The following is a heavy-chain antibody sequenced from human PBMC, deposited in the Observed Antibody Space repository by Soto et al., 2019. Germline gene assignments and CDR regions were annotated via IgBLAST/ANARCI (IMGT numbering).Heavy chain of an antibody. CDR3: ARDHPPFFYYMDV. CDR2: ISWNGDRI. V-gene: IGHV3-20*04. J-gene: IGHJ6*03. CDR1: GFRFYEYG. Sequence: EVELVESGGGVVRPGGSTRLSCTASGFRFYEYGMSWVRQVPGRGLEWVSGISWNGDRIAYADSVKGRFTISRDNAKNSLYLHMNSLRVEDTAFYYCARDHPPFFYYMDVWGNGTTVIVSS. D-gene: IGHD3-3*01.